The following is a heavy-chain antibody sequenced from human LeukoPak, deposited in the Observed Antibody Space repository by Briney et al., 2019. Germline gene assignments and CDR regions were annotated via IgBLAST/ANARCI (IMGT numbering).Heavy chain of an antibody. CDR2: ISAYDGDT. D-gene: IGHD1-26*01. V-gene: IGHV1-18*01. J-gene: IGHJ4*02. CDR1: GYTFSNYG. CDR3: ARQTGSYFAPDC. Sequence: ASVKVSCKASGYTFSNYGVSWVRQAPGQGLEWMAWISAYDGDTHYAPNFQGRVTMTTDTSTSTAYMELWSLRSDDTAVYYCARQTGSYFAPDCWGQGTLVTVSS.